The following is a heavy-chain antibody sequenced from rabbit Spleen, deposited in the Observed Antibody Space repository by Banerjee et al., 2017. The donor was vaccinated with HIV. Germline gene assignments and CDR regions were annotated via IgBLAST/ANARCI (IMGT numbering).Heavy chain of an antibody. CDR2: IEGGSSAFS. Sequence: QLLDVSGGGLDKPAASLTLTCIASRVSFSNNHQICWVCQAPGKGLEWIACIEGGSSAFSYFASWAKGRFTISKTSSTTVTLQMTSLTAADTATYFCARDSGSSFSSYGMDLWGPGTLVTVS. J-gene: IGHJ6*01. D-gene: IGHD8-1*01. CDR1: RVSFSNNHQ. V-gene: IGHV1S40*01. CDR3: ARDSGSSFSSYGMDL.